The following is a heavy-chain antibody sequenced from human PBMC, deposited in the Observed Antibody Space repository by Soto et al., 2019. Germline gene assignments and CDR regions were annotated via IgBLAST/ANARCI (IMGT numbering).Heavy chain of an antibody. CDR2: INPNGGST. CDR3: ARGLGLGDY. J-gene: IGHJ4*02. D-gene: IGHD3-9*01. CDR1: GYTFTSYY. Sequence: QVQLVQSGAEVKKPGASVKLSCKASGYTFTSYYIHWVRQAPGQGLEWIGIINPNGGSTNYAHILKGRLTVTRDTSPASVYMELGALTSEDTAVYYCARGLGLGDYWGQGTLVTVSS. V-gene: IGHV1-46*01.